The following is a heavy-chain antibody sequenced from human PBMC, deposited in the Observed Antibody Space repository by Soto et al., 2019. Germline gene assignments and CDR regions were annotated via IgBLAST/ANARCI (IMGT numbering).Heavy chain of an antibody. V-gene: IGHV5-51*01. D-gene: IGHD6-13*01. CDR2: IFPGDSDT. Sequence: GKGLEWMGIIFPGDSDTRYNPSFQGQVTISADKSIRTAYRQWSSLKASDTAMYYCARLGLGSSSWYNGFDPWGQGTLVTVSS. CDR3: ARLGLGSSSWYNGFDP. J-gene: IGHJ5*02.